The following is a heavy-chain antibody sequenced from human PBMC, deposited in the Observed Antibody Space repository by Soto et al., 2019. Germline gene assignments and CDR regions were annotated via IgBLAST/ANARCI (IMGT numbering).Heavy chain of an antibody. J-gene: IGHJ3*01. V-gene: IGHV3-30*18. CDR1: GFTFSSFC. Sequence: GGSLRLSCAASGFTFSSFCLHWVRQAPGKGLEWVAFISYQGSNKYYADSVKGRFTISRDNSKKTLYLQTDSLRAEDTAVYYSAKAWCAVFSCGSDLWGQGTMVTVSS. CDR2: ISYQGSNK. CDR3: AKAWCAVFSCGSDL. D-gene: IGHD3-22*01.